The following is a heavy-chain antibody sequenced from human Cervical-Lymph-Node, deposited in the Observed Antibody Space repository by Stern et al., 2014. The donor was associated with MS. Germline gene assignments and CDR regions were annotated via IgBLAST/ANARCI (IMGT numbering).Heavy chain of an antibody. CDR1: GFTFSSYG. CDR2: AWDDGSTA. J-gene: IGHJ4*02. D-gene: IGHD5-24*01. Sequence: QVQLVESGGGVVQPGTSLRLSCAASGFTFSSYGMHWVRQAPGKGLEWVARAWDDGSTAYYSNYVKGRFTISRDNSKNPLSLQMNSLTAEDTAVYYCARGHIPYAYNYLFDYWGQGTLVTVSS. V-gene: IGHV3-33*01. CDR3: ARGHIPYAYNYLFDY.